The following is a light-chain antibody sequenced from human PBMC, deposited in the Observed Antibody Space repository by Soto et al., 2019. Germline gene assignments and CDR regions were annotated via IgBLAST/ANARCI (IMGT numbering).Light chain of an antibody. CDR3: QSYDSSLSGYVV. CDR1: SSNIGAGYD. J-gene: IGLJ2*01. CDR2: ANN. V-gene: IGLV1-40*01. Sequence: QSVLTQPPSVSGAPGQRVTISCTGSSSNIGAGYDVYWYQQLPGTAPKLLIYANNNRPSGVPDRFSGSKSGTSASLAITGLKAEDEADYYCQSYDSSLSGYVVFGGGTKVTVL.